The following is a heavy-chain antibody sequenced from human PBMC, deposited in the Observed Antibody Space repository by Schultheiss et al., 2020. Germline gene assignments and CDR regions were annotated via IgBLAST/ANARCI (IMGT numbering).Heavy chain of an antibody. D-gene: IGHD1-26*01. CDR2: ISGSGGST. V-gene: IGHV3-23*01. Sequence: GGSLRLSCSASGFTFSSYAMSWVRQAPGKGLEWVSAISGSGGSTYYADSVKGRFTISRDNSKNTLYLQINSLRAEDTAEYYCASLWELPGDVDYWGQGTLVTVSS. CDR3: ASLWELPGDVDY. J-gene: IGHJ4*02. CDR1: GFTFSSYA.